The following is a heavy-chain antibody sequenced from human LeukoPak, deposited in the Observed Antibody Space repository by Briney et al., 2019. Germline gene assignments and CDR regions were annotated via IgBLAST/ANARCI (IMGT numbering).Heavy chain of an antibody. CDR2: ISGSGGST. CDR3: AKDNCIGSTSCYYFDY. CDR1: GFTFGSYA. D-gene: IGHD2-2*01. J-gene: IGHJ4*02. Sequence: GGSLRLSCAASGFTFGSYAMSWVRQAPGKGLEWVSAISGSGGSTYYADSVKGRFTISRDNSKNTLYLQMNSLRAEDTAVYYCAKDNCIGSTSCYYFDYWGQGTLVTVSS. V-gene: IGHV3-23*01.